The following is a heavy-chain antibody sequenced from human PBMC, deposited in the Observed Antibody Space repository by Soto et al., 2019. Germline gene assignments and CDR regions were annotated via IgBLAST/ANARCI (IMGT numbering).Heavy chain of an antibody. J-gene: IGHJ5*02. CDR3: ARPDISSSWFGP. V-gene: IGHV1-18*01. Sequence: ASVKVSCKASGYSFSNYGISWVRQAPGQGLEWMGWINTYNGNTNYAQKLQGRVTMTTDTSTSTVYMELRSLRSDDTAVYCCARPDISSSWFGPWGQGTLVTASS. CDR2: INTYNGNT. CDR1: GYSFSNYG. D-gene: IGHD6-6*01.